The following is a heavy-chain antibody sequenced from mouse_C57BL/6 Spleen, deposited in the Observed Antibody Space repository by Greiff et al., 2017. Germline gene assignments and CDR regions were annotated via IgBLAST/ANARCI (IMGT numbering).Heavy chain of an antibody. J-gene: IGHJ4*01. Sequence: QVQLQQPGAELVKPGASVKLSCKASGYTFTSYWMHWVKQRPGQGLEWMGMIHPNSGSTNYNEKFKIKATLTVDKSSSTAYRQLSSRTSEYAAVYDCARSYDGSSYQKKARDYWGQGTSVTVSS. CDR2: IHPNSGST. CDR1: GYTFTSYW. V-gene: IGHV1-64*01. D-gene: IGHD1-1*01. CDR3: ARSYDGSSYQKKARDY.